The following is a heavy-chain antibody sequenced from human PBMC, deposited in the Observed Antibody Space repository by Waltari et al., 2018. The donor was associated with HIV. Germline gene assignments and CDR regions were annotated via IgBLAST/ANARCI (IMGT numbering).Heavy chain of an antibody. CDR2: IKQDGSQK. Sequence: EVQLVESGGGLVQPGGSLRLSCAASGFTFTVTWMTWVRQAPGKGLEWVANIKQDGSQKYYVDSVKGRFTISRDNAKNALYLQMNSLGAEDTAVYYCVRSVGGNSAYWGQGTLVTVSS. V-gene: IGHV3-7*01. CDR1: GFTFTVTW. CDR3: VRSVGGNSAY. J-gene: IGHJ4*02. D-gene: IGHD2-21*02.